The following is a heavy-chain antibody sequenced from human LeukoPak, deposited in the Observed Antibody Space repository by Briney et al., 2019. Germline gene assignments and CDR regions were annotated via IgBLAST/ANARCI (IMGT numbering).Heavy chain of an antibody. CDR1: GFTFSSYA. CDR2: ISGSGGST. Sequence: GGSLRLSCAASGFTFSSYAMSWVRQAPGKGLEWVSAISGSGGSTYYADSVKGRFTISRDNSKNTLYLQMNSLRAEDTAVYYCAKEPIKIYYDSSGYYAYWGQGTLVTVSP. D-gene: IGHD3-22*01. CDR3: AKEPIKIYYDSSGYYAY. V-gene: IGHV3-23*01. J-gene: IGHJ4*02.